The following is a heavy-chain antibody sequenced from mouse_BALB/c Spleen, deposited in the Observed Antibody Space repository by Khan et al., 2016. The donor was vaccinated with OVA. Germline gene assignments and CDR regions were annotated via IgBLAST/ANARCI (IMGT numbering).Heavy chain of an antibody. D-gene: IGHD2-10*01. CDR2: INTYTGEP. Sequence: QIQLVQSGPELKKPGETVKISCKASGHTFTNYGMNWVKQPPGKGLTWMGWINTYTGEPTYADDFNGRFVFSLETSASAAYLQINNLKNEDTATYFCARPPYFSYAMDNWGQGTSVTVSA. CDR1: GHTFTNYG. CDR3: ARPPYFSYAMDN. J-gene: IGHJ4*01. V-gene: IGHV9-3-1*01.